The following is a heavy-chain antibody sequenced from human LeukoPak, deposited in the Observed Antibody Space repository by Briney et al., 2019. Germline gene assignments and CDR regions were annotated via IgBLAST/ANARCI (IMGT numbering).Heavy chain of an antibody. CDR1: GGTFSSYA. CDR2: IIPIFGTA. V-gene: IGHV1-69*05. J-gene: IGHJ5*02. D-gene: IGHD1-26*01. CDR3: ARDEGPTRERGVWFDP. Sequence: SVKVSCKASGGTFSSYAISWVRQAPGQGLEWMGGIIPIFGTANYAQKFQGRVTITTDESTSTAYVELSSLRSEDTAVYYCARDEGPTRERGVWFDPWGQGTLVTVSS.